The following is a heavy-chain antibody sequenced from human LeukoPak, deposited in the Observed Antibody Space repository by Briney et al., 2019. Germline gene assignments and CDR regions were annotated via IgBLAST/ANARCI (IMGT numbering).Heavy chain of an antibody. D-gene: IGHD1-26*01. CDR2: ISGSGETT. CDR3: AKDRGMVGASVRAFDY. J-gene: IGHJ4*02. Sequence: GGSLRLSCAASGFTFRNHAMNWVRQAPGKGLEWVSVISGSGETTYYADSVKGRFTISRDNSQNTLYLQMSSLRGDDTALYYCAKDRGMVGASVRAFDYWGQGTLVTVSS. CDR1: GFTFRNHA. V-gene: IGHV3-23*01.